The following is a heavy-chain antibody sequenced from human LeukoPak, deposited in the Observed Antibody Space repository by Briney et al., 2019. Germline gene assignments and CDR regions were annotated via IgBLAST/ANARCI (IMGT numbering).Heavy chain of an antibody. Sequence: SSETLSLTCTVSARSISSGSYYWSWLRQPAGKGLEWIGRIDSSGSTNYNPCLKSRVTISVDTSKNQFALKLTSVTAADTAVYYCARGLVVTPSNLFDPWGQGNLVTVSS. D-gene: IGHD3-22*01. J-gene: IGHJ5*02. CDR1: ARSISSGSYY. CDR2: IDSSGST. V-gene: IGHV4-61*02. CDR3: ARGLVVTPSNLFDP.